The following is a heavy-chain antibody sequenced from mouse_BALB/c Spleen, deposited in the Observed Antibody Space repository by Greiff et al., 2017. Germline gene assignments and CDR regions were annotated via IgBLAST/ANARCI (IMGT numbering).Heavy chain of an antibody. CDR2: IDPANGNT. V-gene: IGHV14-3*02. CDR1: GFNIKDTY. J-gene: IGHJ2*01. CDR3: ARGGISIYDGYYGY. D-gene: IGHD2-3*01. Sequence: EVQLVESGAELVKPGASVKLSCTASGFNIKDTYMHWVKQRPEQGLEWIGRIDPANGNTKYDPKFQGKATITADTSSNTAYLQLSSLTSEDTAVYYCARGGISIYDGYYGYWGQGTTLTVSS.